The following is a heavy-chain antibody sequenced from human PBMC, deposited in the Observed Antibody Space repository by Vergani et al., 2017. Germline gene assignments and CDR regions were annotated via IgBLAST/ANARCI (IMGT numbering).Heavy chain of an antibody. D-gene: IGHD3-10*01. CDR2: INPNSGGT. Sequence: QVQLVQSGAEVKKPGASVKVSCKASGYTFTGYYMHWVRQAPGQGLEWMGWINPNSGGTNYAQKFQGRVTMTRDTSISTAYMELSRLRSDDTAVYYCARGEYYYGSGSPLYYFDYWGQGTLVTVSS. CDR1: GYTFTGYY. CDR3: ARGEYYYGSGSPLYYFDY. V-gene: IGHV1-2*02. J-gene: IGHJ4*02.